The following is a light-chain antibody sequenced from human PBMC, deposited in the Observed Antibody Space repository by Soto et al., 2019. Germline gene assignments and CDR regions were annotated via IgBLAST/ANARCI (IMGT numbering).Light chain of an antibody. CDR3: QQYDGSSRT. CDR1: RIVSSNY. Sequence: EIVLTQSPGTLSLSPGERATLSCRASRIVSSNYLAWYQQKPGQAPRLLIYGASSRATGIPDRFSGSGSGTDFTLTITRLEPEDFAVYYCQQYDGSSRTFGQGTKVELK. V-gene: IGKV3-20*01. J-gene: IGKJ1*01. CDR2: GAS.